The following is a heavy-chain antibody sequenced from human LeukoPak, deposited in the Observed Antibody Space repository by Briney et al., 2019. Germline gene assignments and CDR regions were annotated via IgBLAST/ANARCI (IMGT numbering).Heavy chain of an antibody. CDR2: ISYDGSNK. Sequence: GGSLRLSCAASGVTFSSYGMHWVRQAPGKGLDWVAVISYDGSNKYYADSVKGRFTVSRDNSKNTLYLQMNSLRAEDTAVYYCAKERSYGPLFDYWGQGTLVTVSS. V-gene: IGHV3-30*18. CDR1: GVTFSSYG. J-gene: IGHJ4*02. CDR3: AKERSYGPLFDY. D-gene: IGHD5-18*01.